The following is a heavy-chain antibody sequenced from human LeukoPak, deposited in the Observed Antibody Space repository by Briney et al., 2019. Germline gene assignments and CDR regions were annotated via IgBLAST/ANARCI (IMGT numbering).Heavy chain of an antibody. D-gene: IGHD1-1*01. V-gene: IGHV3-7*01. CDR3: ARDARWNPNYLDY. CDR1: GFTLSGYW. CDR2: IKQDGSEK. J-gene: IGHJ4*02. Sequence: GGSLRLSCAASGFTLSGYWMSWVRQAPGKGLEWVANIKQDGSEKYYVDSVKGRFTISRDSAKNSLYLQMNSLRAEDTAVYYCARDARWNPNYLDYRGQGTLVTVSS.